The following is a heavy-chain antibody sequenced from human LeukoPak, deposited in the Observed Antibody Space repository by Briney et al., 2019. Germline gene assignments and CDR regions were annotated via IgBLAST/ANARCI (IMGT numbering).Heavy chain of an antibody. D-gene: IGHD1-1*01. CDR1: GFTFRSFS. CDR3: VKITSVTGGDC. CDR2: ISHDGSNE. Sequence: TGGSLRLSCAATGFTFRSFSMHWVRQAPGKGLEWVALISHDGSNEYYADSVKGRFTISRDNSKNTLYLQMSSLRAEDTAVYYCVKITSVTGGDCWGQGTRLTVSS. J-gene: IGHJ4*02. V-gene: IGHV3-30*18.